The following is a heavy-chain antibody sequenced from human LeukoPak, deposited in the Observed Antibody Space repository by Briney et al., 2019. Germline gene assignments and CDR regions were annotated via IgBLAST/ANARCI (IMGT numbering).Heavy chain of an antibody. Sequence: PGRSLRLSCAASGFTFSSYGMHWVRQAPGKGLEWVAVISYDGSNKYYADSVKGRFTISRDNSKNTLYLQMNSLRAEDTAVYYCARDSLGTVFDYWGQGTLVTVSS. CDR3: ARDSLGTVFDY. J-gene: IGHJ4*02. V-gene: IGHV3-30*03. CDR1: GFTFSSYG. D-gene: IGHD6-13*01. CDR2: ISYDGSNK.